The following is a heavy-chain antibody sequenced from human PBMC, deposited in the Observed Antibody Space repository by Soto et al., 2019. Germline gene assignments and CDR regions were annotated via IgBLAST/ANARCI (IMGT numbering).Heavy chain of an antibody. CDR3: ARDYKVSKGYSYGLAFDY. V-gene: IGHV4-59*01. J-gene: IGHJ4*02. CDR2: IYYSGST. Sequence: PSETLSLTCTVSGGSISSYYWSWIRQPPGKGLEWIGYIYYSGSTNYNPSLKSRVTISVDTSKNQFSLKLSSVTAADTAVYYCARDYKVSKGYSYGLAFDYWGQGTLVTVSS. CDR1: GGSISSYY. D-gene: IGHD5-18*01.